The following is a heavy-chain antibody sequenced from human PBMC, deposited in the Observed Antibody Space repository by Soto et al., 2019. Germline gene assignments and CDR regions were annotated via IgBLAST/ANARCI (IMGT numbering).Heavy chain of an antibody. CDR1: GGSFSCYY. CDR2: INHSGST. D-gene: IGHD3-3*01. V-gene: IGHV4-34*01. CDR3: ARDFAYFDS. Sequence: SETLSLTCAVYGGSFSCYYWSWIRQPPGKGLEWIGEINHSGSTNYNPSLKSRVTISVDTSKNQFSLNLDSVTAADTAVYFCARDFAYFDSWGQGTLVTVSS. J-gene: IGHJ4*02.